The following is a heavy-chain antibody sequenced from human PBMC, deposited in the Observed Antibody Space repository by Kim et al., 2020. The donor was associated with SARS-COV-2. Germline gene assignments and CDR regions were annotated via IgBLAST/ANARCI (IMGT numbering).Heavy chain of an antibody. J-gene: IGHJ4*02. D-gene: IGHD6-6*01. V-gene: IGHV3-11*04. Sequence: MYYEDSAKGRFTISRDDANNSLYLQMNSLRAEDTAVYYCAREETFVEADYWGQGTLVTVSS. CDR3: AREETFVEADY. CDR2: M.